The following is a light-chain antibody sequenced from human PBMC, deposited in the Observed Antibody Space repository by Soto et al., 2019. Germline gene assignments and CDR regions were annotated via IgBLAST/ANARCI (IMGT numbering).Light chain of an antibody. V-gene: IGKV1-5*01. CDR3: QHYNSYPWT. CDR2: DAT. CDR1: QSISSW. J-gene: IGKJ1*01. Sequence: DIQMTQSPSTLSASVGDRVTITCRASQSISSWLAWYQQKPGKAPKLLIYDATSLESGVPSRFSGSGSGTEFTLTISSLQPDDFATYYCQHYNSYPWTFAQGPNLDIK.